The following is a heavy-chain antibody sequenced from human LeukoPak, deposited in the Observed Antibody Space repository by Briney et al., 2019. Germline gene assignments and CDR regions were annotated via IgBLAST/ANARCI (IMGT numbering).Heavy chain of an antibody. Sequence: GASVKVSCKASGYTVTSYGISWVRQAPGQGLEWMGWISAYNGNTNYAQKLQGRVTMTTGTSTSTAYMELRSLRSDDTAVYYCARYAVTTGYYYYYMDVWGKGTTVTVSS. J-gene: IGHJ6*03. CDR3: ARYAVTTGYYYYYMDV. D-gene: IGHD4-11*01. V-gene: IGHV1-18*01. CDR2: ISAYNGNT. CDR1: GYTVTSYG.